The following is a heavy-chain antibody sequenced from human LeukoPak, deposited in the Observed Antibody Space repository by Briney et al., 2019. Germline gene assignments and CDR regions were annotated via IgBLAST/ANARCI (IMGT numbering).Heavy chain of an antibody. CDR2: IYYSGST. Sequence: SETLSLTCTVSGGSISRYYWSWIRQPPGKGLEWIGYIYYSGSTNYNPSLKSRVTISVDTSKNQFSLKLSSVTAADTAVYYCAREADQKTAFDIWGQGTMVTVSS. CDR3: AREADQKTAFDI. J-gene: IGHJ3*02. D-gene: IGHD6-19*01. V-gene: IGHV4-59*01. CDR1: GGSISRYY.